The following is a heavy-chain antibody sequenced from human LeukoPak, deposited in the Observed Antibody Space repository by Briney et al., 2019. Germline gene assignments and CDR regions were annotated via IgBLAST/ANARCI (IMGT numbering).Heavy chain of an antibody. CDR2: IYASGST. V-gene: IGHV4-61*02. J-gene: IGHJ4*02. CDR1: GGSISSASYY. Sequence: SKTLSLTCTVSGGSISSASYYWSWIRQPAGKGLEWIGRIYASGSTNYNPSLKYRVTITADTSKNQLSLKLSSVTAADTAVYYCAGAPAGSLEWLSPFDYWGQGTLVTVSS. D-gene: IGHD3-3*01. CDR3: AGAPAGSLEWLSPFDY.